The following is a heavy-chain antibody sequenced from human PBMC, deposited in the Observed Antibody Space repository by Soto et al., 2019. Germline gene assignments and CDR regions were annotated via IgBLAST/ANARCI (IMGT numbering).Heavy chain of an antibody. J-gene: IGHJ3*02. CDR1: GFSLSNARMG. D-gene: IGHD6-19*01. Sequence: QVTLTESGPVLVKPTETLTLTCTVSGFSLSNARMGVSWIRQPPGQALEWLAHLFSNDEKSYSTSLKSRLTISKNTSKSQVVLTMTNMDPVDTATYYCASRSSSGHAFDIWGQGTMVTVSS. CDR2: LFSNDEK. V-gene: IGHV2-26*01. CDR3: ASRSSSGHAFDI.